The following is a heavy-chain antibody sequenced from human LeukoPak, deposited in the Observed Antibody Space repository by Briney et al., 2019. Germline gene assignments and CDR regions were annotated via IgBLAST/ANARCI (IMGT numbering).Heavy chain of an antibody. CDR3: ARAGGFGEFLP. J-gene: IGHJ5*02. V-gene: IGHV1-46*01. CDR1: GYTFTSYY. CDR2: ISPSGGST. D-gene: IGHD3-10*01. Sequence: ASVKVSCKASGYTFTSYYMHWVRQAPGQGPEWMGRISPSGGSTSYAQKFQGRVTMTRDTSTSTVYMELSSLRSEDTAVYYCARAGGFGEFLPWGQGTLVTVSS.